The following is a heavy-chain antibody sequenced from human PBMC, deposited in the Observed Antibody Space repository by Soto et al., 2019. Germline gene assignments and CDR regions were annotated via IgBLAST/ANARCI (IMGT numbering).Heavy chain of an antibody. Sequence: EVLLVESGGGLVQPGGSLRLSCEASCFPFSTYDMHWVRQSPGKGLEWISAIGAAGDTYYSDSMKGRFTISRDNAKSSLYLQMNSLSAGDSAVYYCSRGPVAGPSYYYMDMWGKGTTVIVSS. CDR1: CFPFSTYD. J-gene: IGHJ6*03. CDR3: SRGPVAGPSYYYMDM. V-gene: IGHV3-13*01. CDR2: IGAAGDT. D-gene: IGHD6-19*01.